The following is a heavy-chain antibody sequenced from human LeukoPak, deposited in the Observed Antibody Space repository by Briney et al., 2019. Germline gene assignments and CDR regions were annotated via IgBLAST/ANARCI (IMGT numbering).Heavy chain of an antibody. CDR1: GGSFSGYY. CDR3: ARGGLRYFDWLHNAFDI. V-gene: IGHV4-34*01. J-gene: IGHJ3*02. D-gene: IGHD3-9*01. CDR2: INHSGST. Sequence: ASETLSLTCGVYGGSFSGYYWSWIREPPGKGLEWIGEINHSGSTNHNPSLKSRVTISVDTSKNNFSLKLTSVTAADTAVYYCARGGLRYFDWLHNAFDIWGQGTMVTVSS.